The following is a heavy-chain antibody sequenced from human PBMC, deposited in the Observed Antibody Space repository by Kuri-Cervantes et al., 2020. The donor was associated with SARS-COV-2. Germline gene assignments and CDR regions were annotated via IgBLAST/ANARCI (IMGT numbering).Heavy chain of an antibody. CDR1: GFTFSSYE. V-gene: IGHV3-48*03. J-gene: IGHJ6*02. CDR2: ISSSGSTI. CDR3: ARDYYGMDV. Sequence: LSLTCAASGFTFSSYEMNWVRQAPGKGLEWVSYISSSGSTIYYADSVKGRFTISRDNAKNSLYLQMNSLRAEDTAVYYCARDYYGMDVWGQGTTVTVSS.